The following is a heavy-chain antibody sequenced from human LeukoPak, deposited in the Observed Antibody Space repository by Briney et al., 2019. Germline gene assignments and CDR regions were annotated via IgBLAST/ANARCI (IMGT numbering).Heavy chain of an antibody. J-gene: IGHJ6*02. CDR1: GFTFSSYG. V-gene: IGHV3-33*08. CDR3: ARDRLLRYFDWLPLDYYYGMDV. D-gene: IGHD3-9*01. CDR2: IWYDGSNK. Sequence: GSLRLSCAASGFTFSSYGMHWVRQAPGKGLEWVAVIWYDGSNKYYADSVKGRFTISRDNSKNTLYLQMNSLRAEDTAVYYCARDRLLRYFDWLPLDYYYGMDVWGQGTTVTVSS.